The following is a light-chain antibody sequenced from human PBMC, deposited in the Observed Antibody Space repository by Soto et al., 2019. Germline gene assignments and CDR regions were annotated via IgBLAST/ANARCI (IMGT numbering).Light chain of an antibody. CDR1: SSDVGGYNY. CDR2: EVS. V-gene: IGLV2-14*01. Sequence: QSVLTQPASVSGSPGQSITISCTGTSSDVGGYNYVSWYQQHPGKAPKLMIFEVSSRPSGVSYRFSGSKSGNTASLTISGLQAEVEADYYCSSYTSSSTLYVFGSGTKLTVL. J-gene: IGLJ1*01. CDR3: SSYTSSSTLYV.